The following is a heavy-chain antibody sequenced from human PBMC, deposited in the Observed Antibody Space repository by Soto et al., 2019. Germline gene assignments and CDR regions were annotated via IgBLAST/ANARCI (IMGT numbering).Heavy chain of an antibody. V-gene: IGHV4-59*08. CDR3: ARLGYCSGGSCYWESRFDP. J-gene: IGHJ5*02. CDR1: GGSISSYY. CDR2: IYYSGST. D-gene: IGHD2-15*01. Sequence: SETLSLTCTVSGGSISSYYWSWIRQPPGKGLEWIGYIYYSGSTNYDPSLKSRVTISVDTSKNQFSLKLSSVTAADTAVYYCARLGYCSGGSCYWESRFDPWGQGTLVTVSS.